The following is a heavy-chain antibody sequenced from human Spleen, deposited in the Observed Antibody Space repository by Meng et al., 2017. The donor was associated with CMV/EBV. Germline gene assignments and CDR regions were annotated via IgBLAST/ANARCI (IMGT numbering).Heavy chain of an antibody. CDR1: GYTFTSYD. CDR3: ARGRGTGTTYYFDY. CDR2: MNPNSGNT. D-gene: IGHD1-7*01. J-gene: IGHJ4*02. Sequence: QVQLVQSGATVKKPGASVKVSCRASGYTFTSYDINWVRQATGQGLEWMGWMNPNSGNTGYAQKFQGRVTMTRNTSISTSYMELSSLRSEDTAVYYCARGRGTGTTYYFDYWGQGTLVTVSS. V-gene: IGHV1-8*01.